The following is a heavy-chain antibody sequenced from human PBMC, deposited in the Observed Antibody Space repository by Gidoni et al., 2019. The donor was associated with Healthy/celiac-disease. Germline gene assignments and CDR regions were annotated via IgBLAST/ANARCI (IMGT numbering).Heavy chain of an antibody. J-gene: IGHJ3*02. CDR3: AKDIGRWLQSSDDAFDI. Sequence: EVQLVESGGGLLQPGRSLRLSCAASGFTFADYAMHWVRQAPGKGLEWVSGISWNSGSIGYADSVKGRFTISRDNAKNSLYLQMNSLRAEDTALYYCAKDIGRWLQSSDDAFDIWGQGTMVTVSS. CDR1: GFTFADYA. CDR2: ISWNSGSI. D-gene: IGHD5-12*01. V-gene: IGHV3-9*01.